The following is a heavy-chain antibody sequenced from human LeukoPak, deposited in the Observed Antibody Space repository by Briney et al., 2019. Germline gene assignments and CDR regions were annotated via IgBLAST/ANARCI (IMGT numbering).Heavy chain of an antibody. CDR3: ARSFCSSTSCYLPHDAFDI. Sequence: PGGSLRLSCAASGFTFDDYGMSWVRQAPGKGLEWVSGINWNGGSTGYADSVKGRFTISRDNAKNPLYLQMNSLRAEDTALYYCARSFCSSTSCYLPHDAFDIWGQGTMVTVSS. D-gene: IGHD2-2*01. V-gene: IGHV3-20*04. J-gene: IGHJ3*02. CDR1: GFTFDDYG. CDR2: INWNGGST.